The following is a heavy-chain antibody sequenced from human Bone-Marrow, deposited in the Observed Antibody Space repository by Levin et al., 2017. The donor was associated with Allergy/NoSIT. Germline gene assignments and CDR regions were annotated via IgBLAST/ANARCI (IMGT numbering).Heavy chain of an antibody. V-gene: IGHV3-74*01. CDR2: IDTDGSYT. Sequence: LSLTCAASGFTFSSYWMHWVRQAPGKGLVWVSRIDTDGSYTNYADSVRGRFTISRDNAQNTLYLQMNSLRVEDTAVYYCARVGSSPPFDWGQGTLVTVSS. J-gene: IGHJ4*02. D-gene: IGHD6-13*01. CDR1: GFTFSSYW. CDR3: ARVGSSPPFD.